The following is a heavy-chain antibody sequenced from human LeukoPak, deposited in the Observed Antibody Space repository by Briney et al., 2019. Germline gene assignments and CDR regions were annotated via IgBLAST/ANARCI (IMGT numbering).Heavy chain of an antibody. D-gene: IGHD1-20*01. CDR3: ARDNWNDVEGAFDI. CDR2: IDSGGVGT. Sequence: PGGSLRLSRAASGFTFSNYAMSWVRQAPGKGLEWVSAIDSGGVGTYYADSVKGRFTISRDRSKNTLSLHMNSLRAEDTAVYYCARDNWNDVEGAFDIWGQGTLVSVSS. J-gene: IGHJ3*02. CDR1: GFTFSNYA. V-gene: IGHV3-23*01.